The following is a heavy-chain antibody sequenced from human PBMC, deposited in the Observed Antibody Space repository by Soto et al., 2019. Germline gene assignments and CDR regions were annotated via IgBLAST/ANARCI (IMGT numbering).Heavy chain of an antibody. CDR1: GYTFTDYY. CDR3: ARETKREYDY. J-gene: IGHJ4*02. V-gene: IGHV1-2*04. CDR2: INPKSGAT. Sequence: GASVKVSCKASGYTFTDYYLHWVRQAPGQGLEWMGWINPKSGATNYAQKFQGWVTMTRDTSISTAYMELSRLRSDDTAVYYCARETKREYDYWGQGTLVTVSS. D-gene: IGHD2-8*01.